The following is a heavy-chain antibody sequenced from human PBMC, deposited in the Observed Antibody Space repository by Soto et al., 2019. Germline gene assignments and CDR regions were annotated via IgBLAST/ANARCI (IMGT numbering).Heavy chain of an antibody. CDR2: MNPNSGNT. D-gene: IGHD5-12*01. CDR1: GYTLTSYD. CDR3: ARCRSRDGYNRFDP. J-gene: IGHJ5*02. V-gene: IGHV1-8*01. Sequence: GASVKLSSKASGYTLTSYDINWARQATGQGLEWMGWMNPNSGNTGYAQKFQGRVTMTRNTSISTAYMELSSLRSEDTAVYYCARCRSRDGYNRFDPWGQGTLVTVSS.